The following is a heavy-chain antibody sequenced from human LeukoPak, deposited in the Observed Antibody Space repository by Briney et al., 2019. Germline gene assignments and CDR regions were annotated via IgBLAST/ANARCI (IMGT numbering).Heavy chain of an antibody. CDR1: GGSISSYY. D-gene: IGHD1-26*01. V-gene: IGHV4-59*08. CDR2: IYYSGST. Sequence: PSETLSLTCTVSGGSISSYYWSWIRQPPGKGLEWIGYIYYSGSTNYNPSLKSRVTISVDTSKNQFSLKLSSVTAADTAVYYCARVQAVGATTGFYYYYGMDVWGQGTTVTVSS. CDR3: ARVQAVGATTGFYYYYGMDV. J-gene: IGHJ6*02.